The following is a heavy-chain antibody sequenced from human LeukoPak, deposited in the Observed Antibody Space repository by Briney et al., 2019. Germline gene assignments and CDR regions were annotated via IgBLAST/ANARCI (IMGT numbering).Heavy chain of an antibody. CDR1: GFTFSSYA. CDR3: ANTHSGWGHFDY. J-gene: IGHJ4*02. D-gene: IGHD6-19*01. V-gene: IGHV3-30-3*01. Sequence: GGSLRLSCAASGFTFSSYAMHWVRQAPGKGLEWVAVISYDGSNKYYADSVRGRFTISRDNSKNTLSLQVNSLRAEDTAIYYCANTHSGWGHFDYWGQGTLVTVSS. CDR2: ISYDGSNK.